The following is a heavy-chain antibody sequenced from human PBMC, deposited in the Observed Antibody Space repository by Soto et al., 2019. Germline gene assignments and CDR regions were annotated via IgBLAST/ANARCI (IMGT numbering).Heavy chain of an antibody. D-gene: IGHD3-22*01. CDR3: ATDKMGDGYYDSSGFIGAFDN. CDR1: GGTFSSYA. V-gene: IGHV1-69*06. J-gene: IGHJ3*02. Sequence: SVKVSCKASGGTFSSYAISWVRQAPGQGLEWMGGIIPIFGTANYAQKFQGRVTITEDTSTDTAYMELSSLRSEDTAVYYCATDKMGDGYYDSSGFIGAFDNWGQGRRVTVPS. CDR2: IIPIFGTA.